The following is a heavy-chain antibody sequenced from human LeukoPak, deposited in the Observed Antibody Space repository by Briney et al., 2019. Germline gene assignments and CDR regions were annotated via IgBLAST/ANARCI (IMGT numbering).Heavy chain of an antibody. CDR1: GGSISSYY. J-gene: IGHJ4*02. CDR3: ARTHDYGGNYFYY. CDR2: IYYSGST. D-gene: IGHD4-23*01. V-gene: IGHV4-59*08. Sequence: SETLSLTCTVSGGSISSYYWSWIRQPPGKGLEWIGYIYYSGSTNYNPSLKSRVTISVDTSKNQFSLKLSSVTAADTAVYYCARTHDYGGNYFYYWGQGTLGTGSS.